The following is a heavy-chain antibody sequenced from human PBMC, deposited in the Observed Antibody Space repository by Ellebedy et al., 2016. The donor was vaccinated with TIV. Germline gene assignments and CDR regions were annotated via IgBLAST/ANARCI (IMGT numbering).Heavy chain of an antibody. J-gene: IGHJ5*02. V-gene: IGHV3-7*01. CDR2: IRQEGDEI. CDR1: GFNFRSYW. CDR3: ARRASYGDYAVQVNPWFDP. Sequence: GESLKISCAASGFNFRSYWMTWVRQAPGKGLEWVAKIRQEGDEIYYVESVKGRFTISRDNAKNSLFLQMNRLRVEDTAWYYCARRASYGDYAVQVNPWFDPWGQGTLVTVSS. D-gene: IGHD4-17*01.